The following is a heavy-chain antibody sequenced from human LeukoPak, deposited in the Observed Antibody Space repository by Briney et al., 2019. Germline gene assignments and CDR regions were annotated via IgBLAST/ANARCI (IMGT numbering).Heavy chain of an antibody. CDR2: IYRGDYDT. D-gene: IGHD2-2*01. V-gene: IGHV5-51*01. J-gene: IGHJ4*02. CDR3: ARLPLDCSSTSCYPECYFDY. CDR1: GYSCTSYW. Sequence: GESLKISCKGSGYSCTSYWIGWVRQMTGKGLEWMGIIYRGDYDTRYSPSFQGQVTMPPDRSISTAYLQWSSLKASDTAMYYCARLPLDCSSTSCYPECYFDYWGQGTRVTVSS.